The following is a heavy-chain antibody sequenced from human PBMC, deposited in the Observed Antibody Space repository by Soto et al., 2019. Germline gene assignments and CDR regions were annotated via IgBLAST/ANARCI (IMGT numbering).Heavy chain of an antibody. CDR3: ESQDIVVVPAAPSYYSYYGMDV. CDR2: IIPIFGTA. Sequence: QVQLVQSGAEVKKPGSSVKVSCKASGGTFSSYAITWVRQALGQGLEWMGGIIPIFGTANYAQKFQGRVTITADESTSPAYMGLSRLRSEDTDVYYCESQDIVVVPAAPSYYSYYGMDVWGQGTTVTVSS. J-gene: IGHJ6*02. CDR1: GGTFSSYA. V-gene: IGHV1-69*01. D-gene: IGHD2-2*01.